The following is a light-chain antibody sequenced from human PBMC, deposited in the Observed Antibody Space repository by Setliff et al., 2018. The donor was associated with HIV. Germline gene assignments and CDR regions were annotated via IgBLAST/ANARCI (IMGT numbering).Light chain of an antibody. CDR3: ASWDVGLNAFYV. CDR1: HSNIGSNT. V-gene: IGLV1-44*01. Sequence: QSVLTQTPSTSGTPAHRVIISCSGSHSNIGSNTVNWFQQFPGTAPKLLIYNNDQRPSGVPGRFSGSKSGTSASLAISGLQSEDEAEYYCASWDVGLNAFYVFGTGTKVTVL. CDR2: NND. J-gene: IGLJ1*01.